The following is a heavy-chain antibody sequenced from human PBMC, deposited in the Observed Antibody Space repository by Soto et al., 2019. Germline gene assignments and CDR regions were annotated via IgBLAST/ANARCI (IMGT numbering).Heavy chain of an antibody. CDR1: GGSISSGGYY. Sequence: SETLSLTCTVSGGSISSGGYYWSWIRQHPGKGLEWIGYIYYSGSTYYNPSLKSRVTISVDKSKNQFSLNLSSATAADTAVYYCAKMGDYVFDYWGQGTLVTVSS. D-gene: IGHD4-17*01. V-gene: IGHV4-31*09. CDR2: IYYSGST. J-gene: IGHJ4*02. CDR3: AKMGDYVFDY.